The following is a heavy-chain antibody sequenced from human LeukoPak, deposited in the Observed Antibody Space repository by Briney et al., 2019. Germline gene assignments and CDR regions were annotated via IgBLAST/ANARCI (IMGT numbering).Heavy chain of an antibody. V-gene: IGHV4-4*07. CDR2: SHTTGST. CDR3: ARAYSYGANFDY. D-gene: IGHD5-18*01. CDR1: GVSISSYF. Sequence: PSETLSLTCTVSGVSISSYFWSWIRQPAGKGLEWIGRSHTTGSTNYNPSLKSRVTISVDTSKNQFSLKLSSVTAADTAVYYCARAYSYGANFDYWGQGTLVTVSS. J-gene: IGHJ4*02.